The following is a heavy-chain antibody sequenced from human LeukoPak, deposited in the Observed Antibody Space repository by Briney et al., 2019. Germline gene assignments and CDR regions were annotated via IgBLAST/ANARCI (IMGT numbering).Heavy chain of an antibody. CDR1: GYTLTELS. CDR2: FDPEDGET. Sequence: ASVKVSCKVSGYTLTELSMHWVRQAPGKGLEWMGGFDPEDGETIYAQKFQGRVTMTEDTSTDAAYMELSSLRSEDTAVYYCATPGSSGYLTHFDYWGQGTLVTVSS. CDR3: ATPGSSGYLTHFDY. J-gene: IGHJ4*02. V-gene: IGHV1-24*01. D-gene: IGHD3-22*01.